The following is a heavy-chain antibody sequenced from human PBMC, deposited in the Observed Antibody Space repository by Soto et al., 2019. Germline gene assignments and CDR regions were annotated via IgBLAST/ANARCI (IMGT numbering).Heavy chain of an antibody. V-gene: IGHV3-23*01. CDR3: AKSSVWYPYFDS. CDR2: ITYTGVST. J-gene: IGHJ4*02. CDR1: GFTFSSYA. Sequence: PGGSLRLSCAASGFTFSSYAMSWVRQAPGKGLEWVSSITYTGVSTYYADSVKGRFTISRDNSRDTLFLQMNSPRAEDTAIYYCAKSSVWYPYFDSWGQGTLVTVSS. D-gene: IGHD6-13*01.